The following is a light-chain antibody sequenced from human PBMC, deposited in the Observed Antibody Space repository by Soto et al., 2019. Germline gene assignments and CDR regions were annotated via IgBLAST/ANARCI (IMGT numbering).Light chain of an antibody. CDR2: TNN. CDR3: AAWDDSLRGPV. V-gene: IGLV1-47*01. J-gene: IGLJ2*01. Sequence: QSVLTQPPSASGTPGQRVTISCSGSSSNIGSYYVYWYQELPGTAHKLLIYTNNQRPSVVPDRFSGSNSGTSASLAISGLRSEDEDDYYCAAWDDSLRGPVFGGGTKLTVL. CDR1: SSNIGSYY.